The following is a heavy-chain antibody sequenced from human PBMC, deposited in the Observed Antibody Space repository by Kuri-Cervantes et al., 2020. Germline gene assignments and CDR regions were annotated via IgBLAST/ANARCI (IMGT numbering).Heavy chain of an antibody. CDR2: MKSKTDGGTT. CDR3: ARAERQYYDFWSGYSYYYYYMDV. CDR1: GPTLRNAR. J-gene: IGHJ6*03. V-gene: IGHV3-15*01. Sequence: ETLSLTIAASGPTLRNARMSWVRQASGKGLEWVGRMKSKTDGGTTDYSTPVKGRFTISRDVSKNTLYLQMNSLRAEDTAVYYCARAERQYYDFWSGYSYYYYYMDVWGKGTTVTVSS. D-gene: IGHD3-3*01.